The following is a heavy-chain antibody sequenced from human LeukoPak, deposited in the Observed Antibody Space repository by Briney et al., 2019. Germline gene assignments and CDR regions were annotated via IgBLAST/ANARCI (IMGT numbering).Heavy chain of an antibody. CDR3: ATGAFYDSRIFQY. D-gene: IGHD3-22*01. CDR2: ISYDANHE. Sequence: GRSLRLSCAASGFSFSSYAMYWVRQAPGKGLECVAVISYDANHEDYADSVKGRFTISRDNSKNTLYLQMSSVRVEDTAMYYCATGAFYDSRIFQYWGQGTLVTVSS. V-gene: IGHV3-30-3*01. J-gene: IGHJ1*01. CDR1: GFSFSSYA.